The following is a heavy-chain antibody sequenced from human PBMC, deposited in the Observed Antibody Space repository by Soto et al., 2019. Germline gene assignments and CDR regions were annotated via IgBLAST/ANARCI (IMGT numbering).Heavy chain of an antibody. CDR3: AGQTGDNSNFEYYYYYYGMDV. D-gene: IGHD1-7*01. V-gene: IGHV4-39*01. J-gene: IGHJ6*02. Sequence: SETLSLTCTVSGGSISSSSYYWGWIRQPPGKGLEWIGSIYYSGSTYYNPSLKSRVTISVDTSKNQFSLKLSSVTAADTAVYYFAGQTGDNSNFEYYYYYYGMDVWGQGTTVTVSS. CDR1: GGSISSSSYY. CDR2: IYYSGST.